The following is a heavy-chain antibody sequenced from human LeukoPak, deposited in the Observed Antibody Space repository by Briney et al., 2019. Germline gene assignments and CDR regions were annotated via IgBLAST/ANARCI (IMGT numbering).Heavy chain of an antibody. CDR1: GFTVSSNY. Sequence: PGGSLRLSCAASGFTVSSNYMSWVRQAPGKGLEWVSVIYSGGSTYYADSVKGRFTISRDNSKNTLYLQMNSLRAEDTAVYYCARGGSITMVRGPNNYFDYWGQGTLVTVSS. V-gene: IGHV3-53*01. CDR3: ARGGSITMVRGPNNYFDY. CDR2: IYSGGST. D-gene: IGHD3-10*01. J-gene: IGHJ4*02.